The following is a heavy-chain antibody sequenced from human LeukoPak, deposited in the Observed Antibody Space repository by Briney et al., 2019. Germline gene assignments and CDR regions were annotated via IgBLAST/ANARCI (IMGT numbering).Heavy chain of an antibody. J-gene: IGHJ4*02. CDR3: VRVRTGTSCYDY. CDR1: GGSISSGDSH. CDR2: ISYSGGT. Sequence: TSETLSLTCTVSGGSISSGDSHWSWVRQSPGKGLEWVGYISYSGGTSYNPSLRSRVTISRDTSQNQFSLKLSSVTAADTAVYYCVRVRTGTSCYDYWGQGTLVTVSS. D-gene: IGHD2-2*01. V-gene: IGHV4-30-4*01.